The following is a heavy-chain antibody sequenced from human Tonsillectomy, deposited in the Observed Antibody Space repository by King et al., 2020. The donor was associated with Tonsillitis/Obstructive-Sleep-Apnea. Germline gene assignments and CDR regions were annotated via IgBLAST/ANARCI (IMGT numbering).Heavy chain of an antibody. CDR1: GYTFTSYG. CDR3: ESSGYCSSTSCPSDAFDI. D-gene: IGHD2-2*01. V-gene: IGHV1-18*01. Sequence: VQLVESGAEVKKPGASVKVSCKASGYTFTSYGISWVRQAPGQGLEWMGWISAYNGNTNYAQKPQGRVTMTTDTSTSTAYMERRSLRSDDTAVYYCESSGYCSSTSCPSDAFDIWGQGTMVTVSS. CDR2: ISAYNGNT. J-gene: IGHJ3*02.